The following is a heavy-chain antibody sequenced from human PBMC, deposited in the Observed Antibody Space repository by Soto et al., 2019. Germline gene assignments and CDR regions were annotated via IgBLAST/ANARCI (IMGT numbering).Heavy chain of an antibody. D-gene: IGHD5-12*01. J-gene: IGHJ4*02. CDR1: GFTFTSNS. CDR3: AKDDLSVNNYIVIHGRFDY. CDR2: ISSSGDKT. V-gene: IGHV3-23*01. Sequence: GGSLRLSCTASGFTFTSNSISWVRQAPRKGLEWVSGISSSGDKTYYADSVKGRFTISRDNAKNTLSLQMNSLRAEDTAIYFCAKDDLSVNNYIVIHGRFDYWGQGSFLTFSS.